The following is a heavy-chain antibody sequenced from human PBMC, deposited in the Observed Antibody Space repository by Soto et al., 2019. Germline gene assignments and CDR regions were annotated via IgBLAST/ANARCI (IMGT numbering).Heavy chain of an antibody. Sequence: SETLSLTCTVSGGSISSGGYYWSWIRQHPGKGLEWIGYIYYSGSTYYNPSLKSRVTISVDTSKNQISPKLSSVTAADTAVYYCARQPTAMGMYYFDYWGQGTLVTVSS. CDR3: ARQPTAMGMYYFDY. CDR1: GGSISSGGYY. D-gene: IGHD5-18*01. V-gene: IGHV4-31*03. J-gene: IGHJ4*02. CDR2: IYYSGST.